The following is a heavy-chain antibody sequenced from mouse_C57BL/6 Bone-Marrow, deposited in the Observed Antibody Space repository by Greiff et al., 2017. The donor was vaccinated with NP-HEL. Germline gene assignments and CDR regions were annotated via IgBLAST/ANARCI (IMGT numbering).Heavy chain of an antibody. CDR1: GYTFTDYY. V-gene: IGHV1-26*01. J-gene: IGHJ4*01. CDR3: ARRSSPSMDY. D-gene: IGHD1-1*01. CDR2: INPNNGGT. Sequence: EVQLQQSGPELVKPGASVKISCKASGYTFTDYYMNWVKQSHGKSLEWIGDINPNNGGTSYNQKFKGKATLTVDKSSSTAYMELRSLTSEDSAVYYCARRSSPSMDYWGQGTSVTVSS.